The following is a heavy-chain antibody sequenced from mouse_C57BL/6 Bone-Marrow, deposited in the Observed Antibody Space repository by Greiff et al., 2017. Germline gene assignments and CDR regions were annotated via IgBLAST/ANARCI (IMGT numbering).Heavy chain of an antibody. CDR1: GFTFSDYY. Sequence: EVKLVESGGGLVQPGGSLKLSCAASGFTFSDYYMYWVRQTPEKRLEWVAYISNGGGSTYYPDTVKGRFTISRDNAKNTLYLQMSRLKSEDTAMYYCARLYYDYDGWYFDVWGTGTTVTVAS. CDR3: ARLYYDYDGWYFDV. J-gene: IGHJ1*03. CDR2: ISNGGGST. D-gene: IGHD2-4*01. V-gene: IGHV5-12*01.